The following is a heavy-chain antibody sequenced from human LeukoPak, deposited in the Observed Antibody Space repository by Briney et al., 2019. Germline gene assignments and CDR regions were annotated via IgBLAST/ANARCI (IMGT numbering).Heavy chain of an antibody. CDR1: GGSFSGYY. D-gene: IGHD5-18*01. CDR2: INHSGST. V-gene: IGHV4-34*01. CDR3: ARGLASEQLWFPLDY. J-gene: IGHJ4*02. Sequence: SETLSLTCAVYGGSFSGYYWSWIRQPPGKGLEWIGEINHSGSTNYNPSLKSRVTISVDTSKNQFSLKLSSVTAADTAVYYCARGLASEQLWFPLDYWGQGTLVTVSS.